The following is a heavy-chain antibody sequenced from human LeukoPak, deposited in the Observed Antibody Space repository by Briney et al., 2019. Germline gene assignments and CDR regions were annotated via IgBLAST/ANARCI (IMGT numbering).Heavy chain of an antibody. Sequence: ASVKVSCKASGYTFSDYDVNWVRQAPGQGLEWTGWMNPTSGDTGYAQKFQGRVTMTRSMSKNTAYMELSRLRSEDTAVYFCARVVMKAFYYYYMDVWGKGTTIIISS. D-gene: IGHD2-21*01. CDR2: MNPTSGDT. J-gene: IGHJ6*03. CDR1: GYTFSDYD. V-gene: IGHV1-8*01. CDR3: ARVVMKAFYYYYMDV.